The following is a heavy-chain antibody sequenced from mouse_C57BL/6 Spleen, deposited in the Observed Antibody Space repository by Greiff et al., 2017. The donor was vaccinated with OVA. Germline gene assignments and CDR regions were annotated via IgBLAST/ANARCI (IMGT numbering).Heavy chain of an antibody. J-gene: IGHJ2*01. CDR2: IFPGSGST. CDR1: GYTFTSYW. CDR3: ARRGQGRGYFDY. Sequence: QVQLQQPGAELVKPGASVKMSCKASGYTFTSYWITWVKQRPGQGLEWIGDIFPGSGSTNYNEKFKSKATLTVDTSSSTAYMKLSSLTSEDSAVYYCARRGQGRGYFDYWGQGTTLTVSS. V-gene: IGHV1-55*01. D-gene: IGHD3-3*01.